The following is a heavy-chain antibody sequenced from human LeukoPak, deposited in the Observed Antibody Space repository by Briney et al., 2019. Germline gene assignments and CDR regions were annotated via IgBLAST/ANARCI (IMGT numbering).Heavy chain of an antibody. CDR1: GYTSTRNG. V-gene: IGHV1-18*01. Sequence: GASLKVSCKPSGYTSTRNGISWMRQAPGQGLEWMGWVSANSGNTNYAQKFQGRVTMTADTSTSTAYMELRSLRSDDTAVYYCARDVNYAFDYWGQATLVTVSS. J-gene: IGHJ4*02. D-gene: IGHD3-16*01. CDR2: VSANSGNT. CDR3: ARDVNYAFDY.